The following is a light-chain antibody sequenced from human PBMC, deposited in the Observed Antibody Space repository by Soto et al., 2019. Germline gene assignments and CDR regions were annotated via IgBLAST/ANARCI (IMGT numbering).Light chain of an antibody. CDR1: QGIGSD. V-gene: IGKV1-17*01. CDR2: AAS. CDR3: LQHNSYPPT. J-gene: IGKJ4*01. Sequence: DIQMTQSPSSLSASVGGRVTITCRASQGIGSDLGWYQQKPGKAPKRLIYAASSLQSGVPSRFSGRGSGTEFTLTISSLQPEDFATYYCLQHNSYPPTFGGGTKVEIK.